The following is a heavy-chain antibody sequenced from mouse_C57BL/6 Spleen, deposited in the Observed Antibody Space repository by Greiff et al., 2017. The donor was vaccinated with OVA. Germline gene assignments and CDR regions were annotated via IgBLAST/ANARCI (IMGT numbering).Heavy chain of an antibody. V-gene: IGHV1-82*01. CDR3: AREANWDGNWYFDV. CDR1: GYAFSSSW. J-gene: IGHJ1*03. D-gene: IGHD4-1*01. Sequence: VQRVESGPELVKPGASVKISCKASGYAFSSSWMNWVKQRPGKGLEWIGRIYPGDGDTNYNGKFKGKATLTADKSSSTAYMQLSSLTSEDSAVYFCAREANWDGNWYFDVWGTGTTVTVSS. CDR2: IYPGDGDT.